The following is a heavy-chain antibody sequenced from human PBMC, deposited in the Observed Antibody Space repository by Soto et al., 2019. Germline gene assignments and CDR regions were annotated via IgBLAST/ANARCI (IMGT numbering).Heavy chain of an antibody. V-gene: IGHV4-59*08. D-gene: IGHD2-21*02. J-gene: IGHJ4*01. CDR3: ARHWGDARSIDY. CDR2: VYYSGST. Sequence: PSETLSLTCTISGGSISSYYWSWIRQPPGKGLEWIGYVYYSGSTNYNPSLKSRVTVSIDTSKNQFSLKLNSVTAADMAVYFCARHWGDARSIDYWGHGILVTVSS. CDR1: GGSISSYY.